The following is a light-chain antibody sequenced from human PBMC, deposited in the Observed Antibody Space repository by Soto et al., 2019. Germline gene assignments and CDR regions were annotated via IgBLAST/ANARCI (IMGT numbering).Light chain of an antibody. V-gene: IGKV1D-12*01. J-gene: IGKJ4*01. CDR1: QGISSG. CDR3: QQANSFPFT. CDR2: AAS. Sequence: DIQMTHSPSSVSASVGDRVTITCRASQGISSGLGWYQQKPGKAPKLLIYAASSLQSGVPSRFSGSGSGTDFTLTISSLQPEDFATYYCQQANSFPFTFGGGTKVEIK.